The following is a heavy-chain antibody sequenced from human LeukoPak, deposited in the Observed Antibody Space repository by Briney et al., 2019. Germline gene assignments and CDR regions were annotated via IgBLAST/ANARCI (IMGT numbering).Heavy chain of an antibody. J-gene: IGHJ4*02. CDR2: IYYSGNT. CDR1: GASISRSSYY. D-gene: IGHD1-26*01. V-gene: IGHV4-39*01. Sequence: PSETLSLTCTVSGASISRSSYYWGWIRQPPGKGLEWIGSIYYSGNTYYNPSLKSRVAISVDTSKSQFSLKLTSVAAADTAVYYCARHNVGATVGYYFDYWGQGTLVTLSA. CDR3: ARHNVGATVGYYFDY.